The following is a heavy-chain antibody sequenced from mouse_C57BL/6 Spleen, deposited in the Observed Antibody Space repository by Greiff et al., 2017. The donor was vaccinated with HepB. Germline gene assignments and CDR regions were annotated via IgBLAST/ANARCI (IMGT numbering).Heavy chain of an antibody. CDR3: ARGGPDYYGSSYVRAMDY. CDR1: GFTFSSYA. CDR2: ISDGGSYT. D-gene: IGHD1-1*01. Sequence: EVQWVESGGGLVKPGGSLKLSCAASGFTFSSYAMSWVRQTPEKRLEWVATISDGGSYTYYPDNVKGRLTISRDNAKNNLYLQMSHLKSEDTAMYYCARGGPDYYGSSYVRAMDYWGQGTSVTVSS. J-gene: IGHJ4*01. V-gene: IGHV5-4*01.